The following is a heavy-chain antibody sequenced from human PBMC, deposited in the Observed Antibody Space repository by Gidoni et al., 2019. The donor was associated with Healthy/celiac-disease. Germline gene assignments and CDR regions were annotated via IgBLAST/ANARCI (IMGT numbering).Heavy chain of an antibody. V-gene: IGHV3-11*01. Sequence: QVQLVESGGGLVKPGGSLRRPCAASGFTFRDYDMSWIRQAPGKGLEWVSYISSSGRTIYYADSVKGRFTISRDNAKNSLYLQMNSLRAEDTAVYYCARDIRKLVRTIYYYYMDVWGKGTTVTVSS. CDR3: ARDIRKLVRTIYYYYMDV. CDR2: ISSSGRTI. CDR1: GFTFRDYD. D-gene: IGHD6-6*01. J-gene: IGHJ6*03.